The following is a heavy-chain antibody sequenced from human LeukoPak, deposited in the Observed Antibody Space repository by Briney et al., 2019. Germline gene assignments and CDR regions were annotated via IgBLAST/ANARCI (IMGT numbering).Heavy chain of an antibody. Sequence: PSETLSLTCAVSSGSISSGGYSWSWIRQPPGKGLEWIGYIYHSGSTYYNPSLKSRVTISVDRSKNQFSLNLSSVTAADTAVYYCASFTTVTSSVDYWGQGTLVTVSS. CDR3: ASFTTVTSSVDY. CDR1: SGSISSGGYS. J-gene: IGHJ4*02. V-gene: IGHV4-30-2*01. D-gene: IGHD4-17*01. CDR2: IYHSGST.